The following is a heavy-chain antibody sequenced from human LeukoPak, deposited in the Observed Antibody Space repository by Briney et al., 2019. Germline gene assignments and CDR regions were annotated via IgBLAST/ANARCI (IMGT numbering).Heavy chain of an antibody. J-gene: IGHJ5*02. V-gene: IGHV4-34*01. Sequence: PAETLSLTCAVYGGPFSGYYWSWIRQPPGKGLDWIGEINHIGSTNYNPSLKSRVTISVDTSKTQFSLKLSSATAADTAVYYCARGSRRYSGYDFPQHNWFDPWGQGTLVTVSS. D-gene: IGHD5-12*01. CDR3: ARGSRRYSGYDFPQHNWFDP. CDR1: GGPFSGYY. CDR2: INHIGST.